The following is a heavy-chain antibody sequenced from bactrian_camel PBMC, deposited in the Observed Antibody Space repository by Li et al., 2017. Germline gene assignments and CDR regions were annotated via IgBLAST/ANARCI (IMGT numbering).Heavy chain of an antibody. Sequence: HVQLVESGGGSVQAGGSLRLSCAASGYTYSSYCMGWFRQAPGKEREGVAAIDRVGITSHADSVKGRFTISKDNAKGTLYLQMNTLKPEDTAMYYCAAVEWHCSGELFDYGFDYWGKGTQVTVS. CDR1: GYTYSSYC. J-gene: IGHJ7*01. CDR2: IDRVGIT. D-gene: IGHD2*01. V-gene: IGHV3S26*01.